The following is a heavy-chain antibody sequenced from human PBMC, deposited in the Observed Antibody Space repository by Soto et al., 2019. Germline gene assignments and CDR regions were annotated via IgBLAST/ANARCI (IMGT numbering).Heavy chain of an antibody. D-gene: IGHD6-19*01. J-gene: IGHJ3*02. CDR1: GYTFTTYG. CDR3: ASDDSPSSDWYDAFDI. V-gene: IGHV1-18*01. CDR2: ISAHNGNT. Sequence: QVQLVQSGAEVKKPGASVNVSCKASGYTFTTYGISWVRQAPGQGLEWLGWISAHNGNTNYAQKLQGRVTMTTDTSTSTAYMELRSLRSDDTAVYYCASDDSPSSDWYDAFDIWGQGTMVTVSS.